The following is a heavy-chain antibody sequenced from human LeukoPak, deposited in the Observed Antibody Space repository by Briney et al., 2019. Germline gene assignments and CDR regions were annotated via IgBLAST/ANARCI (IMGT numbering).Heavy chain of an antibody. D-gene: IGHD6-13*01. CDR3: ARRGIAAAGRVIDY. Sequence: GESLKISCKGSGYSFTSYWIGWVRQMPGKGLEWMGIIYPSNSHTIFSPSFQGQVTISADKSISTAYLQWSSLKASDTAMYYCARRGIAAAGRVIDYWGQGTLVTVSS. CDR2: IYPSNSHT. J-gene: IGHJ4*02. V-gene: IGHV5-51*01. CDR1: GYSFTSYW.